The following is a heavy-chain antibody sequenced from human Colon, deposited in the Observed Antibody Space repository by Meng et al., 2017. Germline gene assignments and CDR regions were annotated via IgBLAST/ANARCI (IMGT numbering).Heavy chain of an antibody. V-gene: IGHV4-34*01. CDR1: GGSFVYSH. J-gene: IGHJ5*01. D-gene: IGHD3-10*01. CDR2: INHDGNT. CDR3: ARNEIKYYFGSSNYRSYNYFDP. Sequence: VRGQRWGWWLFSPADTLALTAAADGGSFVYSHWSWVRQPPGKGLEWIGEINHDGNTNYNPSLKSRVTISVDTSKNQFSLTLRSVTAADTAVYYCARNEIKYYFGSSNYRSYNYFDPWGQGTLVTVSS.